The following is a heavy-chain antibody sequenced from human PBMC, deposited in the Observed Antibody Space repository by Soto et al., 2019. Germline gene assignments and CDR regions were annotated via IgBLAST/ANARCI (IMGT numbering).Heavy chain of an antibody. CDR2: ISYDGSNK. CDR1: GFTFSSYA. V-gene: IGHV3-30-3*01. CDR3: ARDRGGDTAMVTAFDI. Sequence: QVQLVESGGGVVQPGRSLRLSCAASGFTFSSYAMHWVRQAPGKGLEWVAVISYDGSNKYYADSVKGRFTISRDNSKNALYLQMNSLRAEDTAVYYCARDRGGDTAMVTAFDIWGQGTMGTVSS. J-gene: IGHJ3*02. D-gene: IGHD5-18*01.